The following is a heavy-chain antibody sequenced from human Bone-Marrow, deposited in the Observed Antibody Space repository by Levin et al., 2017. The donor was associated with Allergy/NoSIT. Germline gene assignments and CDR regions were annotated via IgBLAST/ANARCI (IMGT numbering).Heavy chain of an antibody. J-gene: IGHJ4*02. CDR1: GFTFSSYS. Sequence: GESLKISCAASGFTFSSYSMNWVRQAPGKGLEWVSSISSSSSYIYYADSVKGRFTISRDNAKNSLYLQMNSLRAEDTAVYYCARDRDYYGSGSYGYWGQGTLVTVSS. V-gene: IGHV3-21*01. CDR3: ARDRDYYGSGSYGY. CDR2: ISSSSSYI. D-gene: IGHD3-10*01.